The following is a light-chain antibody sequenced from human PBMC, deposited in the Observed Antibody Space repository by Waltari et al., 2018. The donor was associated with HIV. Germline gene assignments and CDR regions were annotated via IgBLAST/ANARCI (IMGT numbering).Light chain of an antibody. CDR2: SAS. J-gene: IGKJ1*01. V-gene: IGKV1-39*01. CDR1: QSISNY. Sequence: DIQITQSPSSLSVSVGDRVRITCRASQSISNYLYWYQQKPGKAPKRLIYSASSLQSGVPSRFSGSGSGTDFTLTISSMQHDDFATYYCLQRYSTRRTFGQGTKVEIK. CDR3: LQRYSTRRT.